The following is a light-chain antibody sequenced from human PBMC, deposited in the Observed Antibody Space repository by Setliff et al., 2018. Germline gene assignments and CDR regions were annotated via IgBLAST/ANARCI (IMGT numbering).Light chain of an antibody. CDR3: SSYTTSTTRG. CDR2: EVT. Sequence: QSALAQPASVSGSPGQSITISCTGTSSDVGGYNYVSWYQQHAGKAPKLMIYEVTNRPPGVSDRFSGSKSGNTASLTISGLQAEDEADYYCSSYTTSTTRGFGGGTKVTVL. J-gene: IGLJ2*01. V-gene: IGLV2-14*01. CDR1: SSDVGGYNY.